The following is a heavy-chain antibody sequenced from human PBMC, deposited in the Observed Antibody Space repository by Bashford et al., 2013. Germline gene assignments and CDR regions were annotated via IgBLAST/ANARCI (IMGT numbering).Heavy chain of an antibody. D-gene: IGHD1-26*01. CDR3: ARAWELPDADY. J-gene: IGHJ4*02. Sequence: VRQAPGKGLEWVAVIWYDGSNKYYADSVKGRFTISRDNARNSVYLQMSSLRVEDTAVYYCARAWELPDADYWGRGTLVTVSS. V-gene: IGHV3-33*01. CDR2: IWYDGSNK.